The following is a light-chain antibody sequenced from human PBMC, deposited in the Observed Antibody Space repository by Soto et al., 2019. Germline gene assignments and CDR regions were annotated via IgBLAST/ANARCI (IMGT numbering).Light chain of an antibody. Sequence: QTVVTQEPSLTVSPGGTVTLTCASSTGTVTSSFYPNWFQQKPEQPPRSLIYSTSNKYSWTPARFSGSLLGGKAALTLSDVQPEDEADYYCQLYFGATRVFGGGTKVTVL. CDR2: STS. CDR3: QLYFGATRV. V-gene: IGLV7-43*01. CDR1: TGTVTSSFY. J-gene: IGLJ3*02.